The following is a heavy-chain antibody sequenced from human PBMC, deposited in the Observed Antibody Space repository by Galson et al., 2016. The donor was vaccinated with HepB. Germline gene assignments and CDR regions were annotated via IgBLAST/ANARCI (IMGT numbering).Heavy chain of an antibody. CDR1: GFTVSNNY. CDR2: IYSGGTT. Sequence: SLRLSCAASGFTVSNNYMSWVRQAPGKGLEWVSLIYSGGTTSYASSVRGRFTISRDNSKNTLYLQMNSLRAEDTAVYYCGRDVGPWGQGNLVTVSS. CDR3: GRDVGP. V-gene: IGHV3-53*01. D-gene: IGHD1-26*01. J-gene: IGHJ5*02.